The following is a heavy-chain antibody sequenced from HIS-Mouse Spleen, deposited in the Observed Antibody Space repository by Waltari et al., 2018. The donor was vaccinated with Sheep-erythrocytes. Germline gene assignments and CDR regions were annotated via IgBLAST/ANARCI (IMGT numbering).Heavy chain of an antibody. CDR2: NSCNCSYI. D-gene: IGHD1-1*01. CDR1: GFPFGSYS. CDR3: ARDTGTDAFDI. Sequence: EVQLVESGGGLVKPGGSLRLAWAASGFPFGSYSCKLVRQAPGKGPEWVSFNSCNCSYIYHANSVKGRFTISRDNAKNSLYLQMNSLRAEDTAVYYCARDTGTDAFDIWGQGTMVTVSS. V-gene: IGHV3-21*01. J-gene: IGHJ3*02.